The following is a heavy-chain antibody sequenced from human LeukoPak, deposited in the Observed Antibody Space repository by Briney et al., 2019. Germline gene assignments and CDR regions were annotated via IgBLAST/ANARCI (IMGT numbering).Heavy chain of an antibody. CDR1: GGPISGSYY. D-gene: IGHD1-26*01. CDR2: FYYSGST. V-gene: IGHV4-39*07. J-gene: IGHJ4*02. Sequence: SETLSLTCTVSGGPISGSYYWGLIRQPPGKGLEWIGSFYYSGSTYYNASLKGRVTISVDTSKSQFSLKLSSVTAADTAVYFCARDSAMGATSFDYWGQGTLVTVSS. CDR3: ARDSAMGATSFDY.